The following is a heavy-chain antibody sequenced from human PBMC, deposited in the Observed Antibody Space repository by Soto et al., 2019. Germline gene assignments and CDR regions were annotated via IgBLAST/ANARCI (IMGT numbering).Heavy chain of an antibody. J-gene: IGHJ4*02. CDR1: GFTFSSYG. CDR2: ISYDGSNK. D-gene: IGHD3-22*01. CDR3: AKDTVGYYDSSGYSFDY. Sequence: GGSLRLSCAASGFTFSSYGMHWVRQAPGKGLEWVAVISYDGSNKYYADSVKGRFTISRDNSKNTLYLQMNSLRAEDTAVYYCAKDTVGYYDSSGYSFDYWGQGTLVTVSS. V-gene: IGHV3-30*18.